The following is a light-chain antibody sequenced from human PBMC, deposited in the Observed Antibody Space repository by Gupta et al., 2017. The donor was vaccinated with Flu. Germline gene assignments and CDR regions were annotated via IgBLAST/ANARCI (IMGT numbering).Light chain of an antibody. V-gene: IGKV1-39*01. CDR3: QQSYSGLT. CDR2: SAY. Sequence: DIQLTQSPSSLSASVGDRVTISCRASQSVSRYLNWYQLKPGTAPTLLIYSAYNLQSGVPSRFSGRGSGTDFTLTISSLQPEDFATYYCQQSYSGLTFGPGTRVDIK. CDR1: QSVSRY. J-gene: IGKJ3*01.